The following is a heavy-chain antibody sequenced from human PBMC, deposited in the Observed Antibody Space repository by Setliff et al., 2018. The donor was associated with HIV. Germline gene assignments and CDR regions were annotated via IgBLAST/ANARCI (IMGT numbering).Heavy chain of an antibody. V-gene: IGHV4-34*01. Sequence: PSETLSLTCAVYGGSFTNYFWSWIRQSPGKGLEWIGETNHSGRTKYNPSLKSRVTMSVDTSKNQFSLKLKSVTAADTAVYYCVREDTTGYYSLSAFDIWGQGTLVTVSS. CDR1: GGSFTNYF. CDR2: TNHSGRT. D-gene: IGHD3-22*01. J-gene: IGHJ3*02. CDR3: VREDTTGYYSLSAFDI.